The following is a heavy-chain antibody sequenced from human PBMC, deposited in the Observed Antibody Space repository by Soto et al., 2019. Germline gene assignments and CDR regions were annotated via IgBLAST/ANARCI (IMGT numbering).Heavy chain of an antibody. CDR2: IYSGGST. V-gene: IGHV3-53*01. Sequence: GGSLRLSCAASGFTVSSNYMSWVRQAPGKGLEWVSVIYSGGSTYYADSVKGRFTISRDNSKNTLYLQMNSLRAEDTAVYYCERLSHLVWLFDYWGQGTLVTVSS. CDR1: GFTVSSNY. D-gene: IGHD5-12*01. J-gene: IGHJ4*02. CDR3: ERLSHLVWLFDY.